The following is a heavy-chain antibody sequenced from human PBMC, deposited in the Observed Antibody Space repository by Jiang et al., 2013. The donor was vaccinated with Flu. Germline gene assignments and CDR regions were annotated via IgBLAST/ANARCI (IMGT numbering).Heavy chain of an antibody. D-gene: IGHD2-15*01. V-gene: IGHV4-39*01. J-gene: IGHJ5*02. Sequence: LLKPSESLFLTCRVSGGAIANSHFYWGWIRQSPGKRLEWLGSMFYSGSPYPNPSLKRRVTISIDTTANEFSLTLSDVTAEDTAVYFCARHNSGGGSFTTWFDPWGQGTLVVVSS. CDR1: GGAIANSHFY. CDR2: MFYSGSP. CDR3: ARHNSGGGSFTTWFDP.